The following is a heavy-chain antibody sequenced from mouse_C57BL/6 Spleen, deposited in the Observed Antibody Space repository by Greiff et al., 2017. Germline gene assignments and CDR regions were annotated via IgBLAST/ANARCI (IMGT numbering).Heavy chain of an antibody. J-gene: IGHJ1*03. D-gene: IGHD1-1*01. V-gene: IGHV1-50*01. CDR1: GYTFTSYW. CDR3: ARGATVVADWYFDV. Sequence: QVQLQQPGAELVKPGASVKLSCKASGYTFTSYWMQWVKQRPGQGLEWIGEIDPSDSYTNYNQKFQGKATLTVDTASSTAYMQLSSLTSEDSAVYYCARGATVVADWYFDVWGTGTTVTVSS. CDR2: IDPSDSYT.